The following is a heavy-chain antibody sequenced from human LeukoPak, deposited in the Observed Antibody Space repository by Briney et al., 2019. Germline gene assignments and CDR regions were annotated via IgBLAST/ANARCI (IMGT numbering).Heavy chain of an antibody. CDR2: IKQDGSEK. D-gene: IGHD3-10*01. Sequence: GGSLRLSCAASGFTFSSYWMTWVRQAPGKGLEWVANIKQDGSEKYYVDSVKGRFTISRDNAENSLFLQMNTLRAEDTAVYYCARSTDYYGSGSYRTEGVYYYYYMDVWGKGTTVTVSS. CDR1: GFTFSSYW. CDR3: ARSTDYYGSGSYRTEGVYYYYYMDV. V-gene: IGHV3-7*01. J-gene: IGHJ6*03.